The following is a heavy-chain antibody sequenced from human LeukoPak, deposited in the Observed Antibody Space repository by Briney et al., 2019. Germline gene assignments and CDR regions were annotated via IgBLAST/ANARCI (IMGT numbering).Heavy chain of an antibody. V-gene: IGHV3-43*02. CDR3: AKVMATSGDSSGYTTKSFDY. D-gene: IGHD3-22*01. J-gene: IGHJ4*02. Sequence: GGSLRLSCAASGFTFDDYAMHWVRQAPGKGLEWVSLISGDGGSTYYADSVKGRFTISRDNSKNSLYLQMNSLRTEDTALYYCAKVMATSGDSSGYTTKSFDYWGQGTLVTVSS. CDR1: GFTFDDYA. CDR2: ISGDGGST.